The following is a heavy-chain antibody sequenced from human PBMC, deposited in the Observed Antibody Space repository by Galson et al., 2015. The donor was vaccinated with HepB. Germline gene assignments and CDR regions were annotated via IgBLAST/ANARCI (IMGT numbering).Heavy chain of an antibody. V-gene: IGHV3-43*01. Sequence: SLRLSCAASGFTFDDYTMHWVRQAPGKGLEWVSLISWDGGSTYYADSVKGRFTISRDNSKNSLYLQMNSLRTEDTALYYCAKEGYTDTVPQQYLFDYWGQGTLVTVSS. CDR1: GFTFDDYT. J-gene: IGHJ4*02. CDR2: ISWDGGST. D-gene: IGHD5-18*01. CDR3: AKEGYTDTVPQQYLFDY.